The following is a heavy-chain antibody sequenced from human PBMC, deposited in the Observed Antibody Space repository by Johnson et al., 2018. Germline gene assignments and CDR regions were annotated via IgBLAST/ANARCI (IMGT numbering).Heavy chain of an antibody. Sequence: EVQLVETGGGLVQPGRSLRLSCAASGFTFDDYAMHWVRQAPGKGLEWVSGISWNSGSIGYADSVKGRFTISRDNAKNSLYLQMNRLRAEDTALYYCAKDLGMAAAGTNYYYGMDVWGKGTTVTVSS. V-gene: IGHV3-9*01. D-gene: IGHD6-13*01. CDR1: GFTFDDYA. CDR2: ISWNSGSI. CDR3: AKDLGMAAAGTNYYYGMDV. J-gene: IGHJ6*04.